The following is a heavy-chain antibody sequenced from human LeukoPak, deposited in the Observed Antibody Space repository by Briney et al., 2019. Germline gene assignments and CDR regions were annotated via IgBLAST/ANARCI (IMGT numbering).Heavy chain of an antibody. D-gene: IGHD6-13*01. V-gene: IGHV3-7*01. Sequence: GGSLRLSCAASGFTFSSYWMSWVRQAPGKGLEWVANIKQDGSEKYYVDSVKGRFTISRDNAKNSRYLQMNSLRAEDTAVYYCARPGYSSSWYLGDAFDIWGQGTMVTVSS. CDR2: IKQDGSEK. J-gene: IGHJ3*02. CDR1: GFTFSSYW. CDR3: ARPGYSSSWYLGDAFDI.